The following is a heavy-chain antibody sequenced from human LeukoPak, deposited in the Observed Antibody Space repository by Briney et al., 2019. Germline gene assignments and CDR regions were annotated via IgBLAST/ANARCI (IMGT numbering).Heavy chain of an antibody. CDR3: ARESSSGWSDFDY. D-gene: IGHD6-19*01. Sequence: SQTLSLTCTVSGGSISSGSYYWSWIRQPAGKGLEWIGRIYTSGSTNYNPSLKSRVTISVDTSKNQFSLKLSSVTAADTAVYYCARESSSGWSDFDYWGQGTLVTVSS. CDR2: IYTSGST. V-gene: IGHV4-61*02. CDR1: GGSISSGSYY. J-gene: IGHJ4*02.